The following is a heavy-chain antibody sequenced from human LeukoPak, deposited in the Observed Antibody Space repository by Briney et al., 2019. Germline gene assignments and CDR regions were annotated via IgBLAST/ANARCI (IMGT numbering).Heavy chain of an antibody. Sequence: PGGSLRLSCAASGFSFNTYWISWVRQAPGKGLEWVAVISYDGSNKYYADSVKGRFTISRDNSKNTLYLQMNSLRAEDTAVYYCAKSSSWYGLDYWGQGTLVTVSS. V-gene: IGHV3-30*18. CDR1: GFSFNTYW. J-gene: IGHJ4*02. CDR2: ISYDGSNK. D-gene: IGHD6-13*01. CDR3: AKSSSWYGLDY.